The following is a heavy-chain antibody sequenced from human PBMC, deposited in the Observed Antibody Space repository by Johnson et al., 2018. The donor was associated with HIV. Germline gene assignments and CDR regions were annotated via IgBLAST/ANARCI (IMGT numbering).Heavy chain of an antibody. J-gene: IGHJ3*02. CDR2: IYSAGSI. Sequence: VQLVESGGGLIQPGGSLRLSCATSGFNVSSNYMSWVRQAPGKGLEWVSVIYSAGSIYYADSVRGRFTISRDNSKNALYLQMKALRAEETDVYYCARSVSRVRGALESWGKGTMVTVSS. D-gene: IGHD2/OR15-2a*01. CDR3: ARSVSRVRGALES. CDR1: GFNVSSNY. V-gene: IGHV3-53*01.